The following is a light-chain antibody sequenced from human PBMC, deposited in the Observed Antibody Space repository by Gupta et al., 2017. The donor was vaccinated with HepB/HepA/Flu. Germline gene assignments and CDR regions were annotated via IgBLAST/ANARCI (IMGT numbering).Light chain of an antibody. J-gene: IGLJ2*01. CDR1: RSNIGLNY. Sequence: QPVLTQPPSVSGTPGQRVTISCSGSRSNIGLNYVYWYQQNPGGAPKLLIYRNDQRPSGVPERFSGSKSGTSASLAINGLRSEDEADYYCAAWDDSLTTWEVFGGGTKVTVL. CDR3: AAWDDSLTTWEV. V-gene: IGLV1-47*01. CDR2: RND.